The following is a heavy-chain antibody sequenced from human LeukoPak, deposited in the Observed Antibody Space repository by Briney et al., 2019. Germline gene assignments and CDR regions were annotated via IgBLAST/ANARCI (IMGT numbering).Heavy chain of an antibody. Sequence: PGGSLRLSCAASGFTFSSYSMNWVRQPPGKGLEWIGEIYHSGSTNYNPSLKSRVTISVDKSKNQFSLKLSSVTAADTAVYYCARVSVAARLAAEHDAFDIWGQGTMVTVSS. CDR1: GFTFSSYSM. D-gene: IGHD6-6*01. V-gene: IGHV4-4*02. CDR3: ARVSVAARLAAEHDAFDI. CDR2: IYHSGST. J-gene: IGHJ3*02.